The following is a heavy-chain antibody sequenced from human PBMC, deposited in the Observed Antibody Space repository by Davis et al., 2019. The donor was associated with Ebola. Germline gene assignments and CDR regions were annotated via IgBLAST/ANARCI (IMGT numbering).Heavy chain of an antibody. CDR2: INPSGGST. D-gene: IGHD6-19*01. J-gene: IGHJ5*02. Sequence: AASVKVSCKASGYTFTSYYMHWVRQAPGQGLEWMGIINPSGGSTSYAQKFQGRVTMTRDTSTSTVYMELSSLRSEDTAVYYCARDLGIAVAGTWFDPWGQGTLVTVSS. V-gene: IGHV1-46*01. CDR3: ARDLGIAVAGTWFDP. CDR1: GYTFTSYY.